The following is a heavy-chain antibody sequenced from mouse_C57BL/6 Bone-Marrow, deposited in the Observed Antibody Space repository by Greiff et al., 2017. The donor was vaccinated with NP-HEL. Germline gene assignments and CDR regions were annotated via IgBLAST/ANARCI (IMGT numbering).Heavy chain of an antibody. J-gene: IGHJ2*01. D-gene: IGHD1-1*01. CDR2: IWSGGST. V-gene: IGHV2-2*01. CDR3: ARRGSSGGYFDY. CDR1: GFSLTSYG. Sequence: VKLVESGPGLVQPSQSLSITCTVSGFSLTSYGVHWVRQSPGTGLEWLGVIWSGGSTDYNAAFISRLSISKDNSKSQVFLKMNSLQADDTAIYYCARRGSSGGYFDYWGQGTTLTVSS.